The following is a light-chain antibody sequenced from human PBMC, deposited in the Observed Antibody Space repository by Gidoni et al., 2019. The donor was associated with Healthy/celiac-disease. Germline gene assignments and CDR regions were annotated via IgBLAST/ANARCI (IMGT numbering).Light chain of an antibody. CDR1: SSDVGGYNY. Sequence: SALTPPAPVSGSPGQSITISCTGTSSDVGGYNYVSWYQQHPGKAPKLMIYDVSNRPSGVSNRFSGSKSGNTASLTISGLQAEDEADYYCSSYTSSTRVFGGGTKLTVL. CDR3: SSYTSSTRV. V-gene: IGLV2-14*03. J-gene: IGLJ2*01. CDR2: DVS.